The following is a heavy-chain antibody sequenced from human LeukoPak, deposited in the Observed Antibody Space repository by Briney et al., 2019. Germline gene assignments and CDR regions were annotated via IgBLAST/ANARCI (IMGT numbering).Heavy chain of an antibody. CDR1: RFTLSSYW. J-gene: IGHJ3*02. V-gene: IGHV3-74*01. D-gene: IGHD4-23*01. CDR2: VNDHGSGT. CDR3: GEIPMGGNRAFDI. Sequence: GGSLRLSCAASRFTLSSYWMHWVRQGPEKGLVWVSRVNDHGSGTYYADSVKGRFTISRDNGKNTLYLQMNSVRAGDTAVFYCGEIPMGGNRAFDIWREGTKVSVSS.